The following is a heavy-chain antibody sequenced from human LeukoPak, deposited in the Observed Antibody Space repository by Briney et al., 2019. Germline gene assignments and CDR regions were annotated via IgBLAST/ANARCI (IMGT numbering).Heavy chain of an antibody. CDR3: ARGQRIVVVPAPLNMDV. CDR2: ISYDGSNK. CDR1: GFTFSSYA. V-gene: IGHV3-30*01. Sequence: GGSLRLSCAASGFTFSSYAMHWVRQAPGKGLERVAVISYDGSNKYYADSVKGRFTISRDNSKNTLYLQMNSLRAEDTAVYYCARGQRIVVVPAPLNMDVWGKGTTVTVSS. D-gene: IGHD2-2*01. J-gene: IGHJ6*03.